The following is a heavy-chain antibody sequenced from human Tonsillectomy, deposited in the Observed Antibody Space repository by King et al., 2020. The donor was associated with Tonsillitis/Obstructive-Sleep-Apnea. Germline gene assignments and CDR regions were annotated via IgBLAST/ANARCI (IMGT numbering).Heavy chain of an antibody. Sequence: VQLVESGAEVKKPGESLRISCKGSGYSFTSYWIDWVRQMPGKGLEWMGTIDPSDSYTNYSPSFQGHVTISADKSISTAYLQGSSLKASDTAIYYCARRYFDGHYYYYMDVWGKGTTLTVSS. CDR3: ARRYFDGHYYYYMDV. CDR1: GYSFTSYW. D-gene: IGHD3-9*01. J-gene: IGHJ6*03. CDR2: IDPSDSYT. V-gene: IGHV5-10-1*01.